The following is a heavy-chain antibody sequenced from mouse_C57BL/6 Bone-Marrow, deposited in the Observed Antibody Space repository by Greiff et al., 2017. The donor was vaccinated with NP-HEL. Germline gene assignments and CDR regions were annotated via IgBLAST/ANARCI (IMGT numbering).Heavy chain of an antibody. CDR2: ISSGGSYT. CDR3: ARHGGWLRRDY. CDR1: GFTFSSYG. Sequence: EVKLLESGGDLVKPGGSLKLSCAASGFTFSSYGMSWVRQTPDKRLEWVATISSGGSYTYYPDSVKGRFTISRDNAKNTLYLQMSSLKSEDTAMYYCARHGGWLRRDYWGQGTTLTVSS. J-gene: IGHJ2*01. V-gene: IGHV5-6*01. D-gene: IGHD2-2*01.